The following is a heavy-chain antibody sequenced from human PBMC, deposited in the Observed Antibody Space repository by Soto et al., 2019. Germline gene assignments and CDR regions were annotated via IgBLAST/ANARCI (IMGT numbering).Heavy chain of an antibody. CDR2: IMPIFRTP. D-gene: IGHD4-4*01. J-gene: IGHJ6*02. CDR1: GGTFSNSA. Sequence: QVQLEQSGAEVKKPGSSVKVSCKASGGTFSNSAISWVRQAPGQGLEWMGGIMPIFRTPDYAQKFQGRVTITADXAXTXAXLELSGRRSEDTAVYYCARDKDRLQLGGNYYYIMDVWGQGTTVTVSS. V-gene: IGHV1-69*12. CDR3: ARDKDRLQLGGNYYYIMDV.